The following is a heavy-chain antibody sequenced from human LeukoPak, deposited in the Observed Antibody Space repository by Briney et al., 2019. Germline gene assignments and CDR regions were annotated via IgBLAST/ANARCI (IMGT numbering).Heavy chain of an antibody. CDR3: ARDRYYDSRVHEKNDAFDI. CDR2: INPNSGGT. D-gene: IGHD3-22*01. Sequence: GASVKVSCKASGYTFTGYYMHWVRQAPGQGLEWMGWINPNSGGTNYAQKFQGRVTMTRDTSISTAYMELRSLRSDDTAVYYCARDRYYDSRVHEKNDAFDIWGQGTMVTVSS. V-gene: IGHV1-2*02. CDR1: GYTFTGYY. J-gene: IGHJ3*02.